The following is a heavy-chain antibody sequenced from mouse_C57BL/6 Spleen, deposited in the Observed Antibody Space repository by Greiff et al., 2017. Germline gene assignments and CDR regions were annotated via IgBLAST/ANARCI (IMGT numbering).Heavy chain of an antibody. J-gene: IGHJ1*03. V-gene: IGHV2-5*01. CDR2: IWRGGST. CDR3: AKIRNDRHWYFDV. Sequence: QVQLQQSGPGLVQPSQSLSITCTVSGFSLTSYGVHWVRQSPGKGLEWLGVIWRGGSTDYNAAFMSRLSITKDNSKSQVFFKMNSLQADDTAIYYCAKIRNDRHWYFDVWGTGTTVTVSS. CDR1: GFSLTSYG.